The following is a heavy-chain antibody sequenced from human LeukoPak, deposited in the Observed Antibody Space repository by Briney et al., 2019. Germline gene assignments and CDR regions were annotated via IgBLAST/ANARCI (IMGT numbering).Heavy chain of an antibody. Sequence: GGSLRLSCAASGFTFSSYGMHWVRQAPGKGLEWVAVIWYDGSNKYYADSVKGRFTISRDNSKNTLYLQMNSLRAEDTAVYYCARAATVTTLRWFDPWGQGTLVTVSS. CDR3: ARAATVTTLRWFDP. CDR1: GFTFSSYG. D-gene: IGHD4-11*01. J-gene: IGHJ5*02. V-gene: IGHV3-33*01. CDR2: IWYDGSNK.